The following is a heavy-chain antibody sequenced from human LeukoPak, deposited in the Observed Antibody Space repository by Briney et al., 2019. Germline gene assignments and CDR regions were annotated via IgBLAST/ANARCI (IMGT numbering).Heavy chain of an antibody. D-gene: IGHD3-10*01. V-gene: IGHV3-48*03. J-gene: IGHJ4*02. CDR3: ARSYGSGSYYAVSPSDY. CDR1: GFTLSSYE. CDR2: ISSSGSTI. Sequence: GGSLRLSCAASGFTLSSYEMNWVRQAPGKGLEWVSYISSSGSTIYYADSVKGRFTISRDNAKNTLYLQMNSLRAEDTAVYYCARSYGSGSYYAVSPSDYWGQGTLVTVSS.